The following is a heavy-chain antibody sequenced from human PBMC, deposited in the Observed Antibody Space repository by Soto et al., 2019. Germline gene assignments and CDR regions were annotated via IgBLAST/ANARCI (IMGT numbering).Heavy chain of an antibody. V-gene: IGHV3-23*01. CDR3: AKDRYCSSASCFGLNDWFDP. Sequence: GGSLRLSCVVSVFPFGANAMSWVRQAPGKGLEWVSGLSNTGRRTSYADSVKGRFNISRDNSENTVYLQMNSLRVEDTAVYYCAKDRYCSSASCFGLNDWFDPWGQGTLVTVSS. D-gene: IGHD2-2*01. CDR1: VFPFGANA. J-gene: IGHJ5*02. CDR2: LSNTGRRT.